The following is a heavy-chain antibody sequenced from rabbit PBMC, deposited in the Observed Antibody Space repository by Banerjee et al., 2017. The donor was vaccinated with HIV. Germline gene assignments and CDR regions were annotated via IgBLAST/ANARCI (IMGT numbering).Heavy chain of an antibody. J-gene: IGHJ4*01. CDR2: INAGSANST. CDR1: GFDFSGSYW. CDR3: AREEYVGYGYANL. D-gene: IGHD6-1*01. Sequence: QSLEESGGDLVKPGGSLTLTCTASGFDFSGSYWICWVRQAPGKGLEWIACINAGSANSTCYADCEKGRVTISKTSSTTVTLQMTSLTDADTTAYFCAREEYVGYGYANLWGPGTLVTVS. V-gene: IGHV1S40*01.